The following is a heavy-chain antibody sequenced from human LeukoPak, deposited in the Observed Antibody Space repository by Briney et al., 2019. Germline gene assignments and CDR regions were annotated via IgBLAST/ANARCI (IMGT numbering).Heavy chain of an antibody. CDR1: GASVSSGSYY. D-gene: IGHD5-18*01. CDR3: ARGVLGYSYGFDY. Sequence: SETLSLTCTVSGASVSSGSYYWSWIRQPPGKGLEWIGYLYYSGSTNYDPSLKSRVTISVDASKNQFSLNLSSVTAADTAVYYCARGVLGYSYGFDYWGQGTLVTVSS. CDR2: LYYSGST. V-gene: IGHV4-61*01. J-gene: IGHJ4*02.